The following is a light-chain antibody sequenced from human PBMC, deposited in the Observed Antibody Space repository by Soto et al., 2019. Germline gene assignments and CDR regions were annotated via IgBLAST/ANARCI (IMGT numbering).Light chain of an antibody. J-gene: IGKJ1*01. Sequence: EIVLTQSSATLSLSPGERATLSCRASQSVSSYLAWYQQKPGQAPRLLIYDASNRATGIPARFSGSGSGTNFTLTISSLGPEYFAVYYCQQRSNWWTFGQGTKVDIK. CDR2: DAS. CDR3: QQRSNWWT. CDR1: QSVSSY. V-gene: IGKV3-11*01.